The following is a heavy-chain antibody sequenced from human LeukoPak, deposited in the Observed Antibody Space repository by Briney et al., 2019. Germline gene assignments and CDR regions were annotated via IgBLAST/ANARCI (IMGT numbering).Heavy chain of an antibody. V-gene: IGHV1-3*01. CDR3: ARGVVVAAKVSGVDY. Sequence: ASVKVSCKTSGGTFSSYAISWVRQAPGQRLEWMGWINAGNGNTKYSQKFQGRVTITRDTSASTAYMELSSLRSEDTAVYYCARGVVVAAKVSGVDYWGQGTLVTVSS. J-gene: IGHJ4*02. CDR2: INAGNGNT. CDR1: GGTFSSYA. D-gene: IGHD2-15*01.